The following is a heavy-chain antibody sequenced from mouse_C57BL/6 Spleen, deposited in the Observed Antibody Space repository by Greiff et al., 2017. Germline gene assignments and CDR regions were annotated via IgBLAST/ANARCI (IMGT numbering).Heavy chain of an antibody. CDR3: VRLGDDCDGRGYYYAMDY. D-gene: IGHD2-4*01. J-gene: IGHJ4*01. Sequence: VKDRFTISRDDSESMLYLQMNNLKTEDTAMYYCVRLGDDCDGRGYYYAMDYWGQGTSVTVSS. V-gene: IGHV10-1*01.